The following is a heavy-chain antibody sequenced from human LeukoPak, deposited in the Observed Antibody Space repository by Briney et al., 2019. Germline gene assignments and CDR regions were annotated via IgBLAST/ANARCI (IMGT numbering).Heavy chain of an antibody. D-gene: IGHD1-26*01. V-gene: IGHV4-39*07. J-gene: IGHJ5*02. Sequence: SETLSLACSVSGVSISSSSYYWGWIRQPPGKGLEWIASIYYSGSTYYNPSLKSRVTISVDTSKNQFSLKLSSVTAADTAVYYCARGPIVGAGSWFDPWGQGTLVTVSS. CDR2: IYYSGST. CDR3: ARGPIVGAGSWFDP. CDR1: GVSISSSSYY.